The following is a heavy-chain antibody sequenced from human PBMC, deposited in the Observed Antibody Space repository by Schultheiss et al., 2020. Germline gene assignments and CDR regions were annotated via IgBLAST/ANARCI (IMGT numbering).Heavy chain of an antibody. V-gene: IGHV3-53*01. Sequence: GGSLRLSCAASGFTVSSNYMSWVRQAPGKGLEGVSVISGNGAASSYTESVKGRCTISRDNAKNSLYLQMNSLRAEDTAVYYCVLTYYYGSGSYFPRNGMDVWGQGTTVTVSS. CDR3: VLTYYYGSGSYFPRNGMDV. CDR2: ISGNGAAS. D-gene: IGHD3-10*01. CDR1: GFTVSSNY. J-gene: IGHJ6*02.